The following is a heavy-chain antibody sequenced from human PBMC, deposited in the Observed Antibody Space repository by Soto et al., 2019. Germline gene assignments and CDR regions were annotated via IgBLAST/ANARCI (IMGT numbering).Heavy chain of an antibody. Sequence: PGGSLRLSCAASRFTFNTYGLHWVRQAPGKGLEWLAVISYDGSTKFYADSVKGRFTISRDNPKNTLYLQMNSLRAEDTAVYYCARSSGGSYHSHAFDIWGQGTMVTVSS. CDR3: ARSSGGSYHSHAFDI. V-gene: IGHV3-30*03. CDR2: ISYDGSTK. CDR1: RFTFNTYG. J-gene: IGHJ3*02. D-gene: IGHD3-16*02.